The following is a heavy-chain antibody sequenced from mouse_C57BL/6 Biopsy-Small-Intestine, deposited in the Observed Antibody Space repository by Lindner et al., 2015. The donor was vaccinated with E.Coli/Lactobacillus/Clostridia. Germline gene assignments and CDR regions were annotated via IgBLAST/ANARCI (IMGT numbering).Heavy chain of an antibody. CDR3: ARFFSLDYYGGPFDY. J-gene: IGHJ2*01. Sequence: VQLQESGAELARPGASVKLSCRASGYTFTNYGISWVKQRTGQGLEWIGEIYPRSGNINYNEKFQGKATLTADNSSSTAFMELRSLTSGDSAVYLCARFFSLDYYGGPFDYWGQGTTLTVSS. V-gene: IGHV1-81*01. D-gene: IGHD1-1*01. CDR1: GYTFTNYG. CDR2: IYPRSGNI.